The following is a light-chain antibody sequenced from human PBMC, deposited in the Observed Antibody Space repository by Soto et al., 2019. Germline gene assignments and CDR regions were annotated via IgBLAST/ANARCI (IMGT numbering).Light chain of an antibody. CDR3: QQRGNWPPT. Sequence: EIVLTQSPATLSLSPGERATLSCRASQSISSYLAWYQQKPGQAPRLLIYDASNRATGIPARFSGGGTGTAFSLTISSLEPEDFAVYYCQQRGNWPPTFGGGTKVEI. CDR2: DAS. V-gene: IGKV3-11*01. J-gene: IGKJ4*01. CDR1: QSISSY.